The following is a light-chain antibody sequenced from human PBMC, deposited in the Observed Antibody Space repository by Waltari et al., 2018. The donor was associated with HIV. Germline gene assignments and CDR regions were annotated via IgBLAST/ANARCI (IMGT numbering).Light chain of an antibody. V-gene: IGLV2-14*03. CDR1: SSDVGGYNY. CDR2: HVS. J-gene: IGLJ1*01. CDR3: SSYTSDSTYV. Sequence: QSALTQPASVSGSPGQSITISCTGTSSDVGGYNYVSWYQQHPGKAPKLMIFHVSNRPSWVSTRFSGSKSGNTASLTISALQAEDEADYYCSSYTSDSTYVFGTGTQVTLL.